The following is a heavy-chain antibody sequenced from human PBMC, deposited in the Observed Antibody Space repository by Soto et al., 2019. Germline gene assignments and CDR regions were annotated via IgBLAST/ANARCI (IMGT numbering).Heavy chain of an antibody. CDR1: GGAISSGGYY. Sequence: PSETLSLTCTVSGGAISSGGYYWSWIRQHPGKGLEWIGYIYYSGSTYYNPSLKSRVTISVDTSKNQISLKLSSVTAADTAVYYCARGITMIVVVKDWGQGTLVTVSS. D-gene: IGHD3-22*01. V-gene: IGHV4-31*03. CDR2: IYYSGST. CDR3: ARGITMIVVVKD. J-gene: IGHJ4*02.